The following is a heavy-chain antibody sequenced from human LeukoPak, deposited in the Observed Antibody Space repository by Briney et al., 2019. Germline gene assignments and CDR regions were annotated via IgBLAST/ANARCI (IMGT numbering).Heavy chain of an antibody. CDR2: INPNSGGT. Sequence: ASVKVSCKASGYTFTGYYMHWVRQAPGQGLEWMGWINPNSGGTNYAQKLQGRVTMTRDTSISTAYMELSRLRSDDTAVYYCARVPIRPHIVVVTAIFDYWGQGTLVTVSS. CDR3: ARVPIRPHIVVVTAIFDY. V-gene: IGHV1-2*02. D-gene: IGHD2-21*02. J-gene: IGHJ4*02. CDR1: GYTFTGYY.